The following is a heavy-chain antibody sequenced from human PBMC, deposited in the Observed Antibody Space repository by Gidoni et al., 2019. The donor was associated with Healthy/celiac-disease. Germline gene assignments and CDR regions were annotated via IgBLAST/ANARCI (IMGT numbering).Heavy chain of an antibody. CDR2: INPNSGGT. J-gene: IGHJ4*02. CDR3: AREWYYYGSGSRMGY. V-gene: IGHV1-2*02. D-gene: IGHD3-10*01. CDR1: GYTFTGYY. Sequence: QVQLVQSGAEVKKPGASVKVSCKASGYTFTGYYMHWVRQAPGQGLEWMGWINPNSGGTNYAQKFQGRVTMTRDTSISTAYMELSRLRSDDTAVYYCAREWYYYGSGSRMGYWGQGTLVTVSS.